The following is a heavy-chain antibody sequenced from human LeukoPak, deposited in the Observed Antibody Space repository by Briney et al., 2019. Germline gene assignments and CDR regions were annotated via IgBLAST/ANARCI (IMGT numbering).Heavy chain of an antibody. J-gene: IGHJ6*03. V-gene: IGHV1-2*02. CDR1: GYTFTGYY. Sequence: ASVKVSCKASGYTFTGYYMHWVRQAPGQGLEWMGWINPNSGGTNYAQKFQGRVTMTRDTSISTAYMELSRLRSDDTAVYYCARDPKDIVLMVYAPYYYYYMDVWGKGTTVTVSS. D-gene: IGHD2-8*01. CDR3: ARDPKDIVLMVYAPYYYYYMDV. CDR2: INPNSGGT.